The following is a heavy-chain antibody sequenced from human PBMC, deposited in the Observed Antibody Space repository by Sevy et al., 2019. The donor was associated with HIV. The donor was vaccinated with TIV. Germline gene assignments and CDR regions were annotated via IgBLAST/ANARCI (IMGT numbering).Heavy chain of an antibody. CDR3: ARDCSSTNCLWGLDV. D-gene: IGHD2-2*01. CDR2: ISGSGGNT. J-gene: IGHJ6*02. CDR1: GFTFRSYA. Sequence: GGSLRLSCAASGFTFRSYAMNWVRQAPGKGLEWVSCISGSGGNTYYADSVKGRFTISRDNSKNTLYLQMNSLRAEDTALYYCARDCSSTNCLWGLDVWGQGTTVTVSS. V-gene: IGHV3-23*01.